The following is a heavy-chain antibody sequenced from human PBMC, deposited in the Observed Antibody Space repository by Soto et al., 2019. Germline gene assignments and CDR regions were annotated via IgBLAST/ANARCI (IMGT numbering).Heavy chain of an antibody. CDR3: AKDGLAYFDY. J-gene: IGHJ4*02. V-gene: IGHV3-30*18. D-gene: IGHD6-19*01. CDR2: ISYDGSNK. Sequence: QVQLVESGGGVVQPGRSLRLSCAASGFTFSSYGMHWVRQAPGKGLEWVAVISYDGSNKYYADSVKGRFTISRDNSKNTLYLQMNSLRAEDTAVYYCAKDGLAYFDYWGQGTLVTVSS. CDR1: GFTFSSYG.